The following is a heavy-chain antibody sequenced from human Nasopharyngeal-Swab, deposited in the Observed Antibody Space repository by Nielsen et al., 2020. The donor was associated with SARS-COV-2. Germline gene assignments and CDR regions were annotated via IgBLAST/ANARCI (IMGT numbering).Heavy chain of an antibody. CDR3: ARGVGGYNSDYFTY. CDR1: GFIFSAYA. D-gene: IGHD5-18*01. Sequence: GESLKISCAASGFIFSAYAIHWVRQAPDKGLEWVAVISYDGSNKYYADSVKGRFTVSRDNSKNILYLQMDSLRAEDTAVYSCARGVGGYNSDYFTYWGQGTPVTVSS. J-gene: IGHJ4*02. CDR2: ISYDGSNK. V-gene: IGHV3-30*04.